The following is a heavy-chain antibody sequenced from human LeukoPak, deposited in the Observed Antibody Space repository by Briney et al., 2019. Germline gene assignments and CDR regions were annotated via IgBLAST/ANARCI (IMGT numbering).Heavy chain of an antibody. CDR3: AREHYYDSTAYLH. D-gene: IGHD3-22*01. CDR1: ADSISSPYY. V-gene: IGHV4-38-2*02. J-gene: IGHJ4*02. CDR2: IYHSGSS. Sequence: SETLSLTCTVSADSISSPYYWGWIRPPPGKGLEWIGSIYHSGSSYYNPSLKSRVSISVDTSKNQFFLELSSVTAADTAIYYCAREHYYDSTAYLHWGQGTLVTVSS.